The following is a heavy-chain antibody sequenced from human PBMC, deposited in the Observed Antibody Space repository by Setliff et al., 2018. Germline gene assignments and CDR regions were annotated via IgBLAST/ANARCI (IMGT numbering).Heavy chain of an antibody. V-gene: IGHV3-73*01. Sequence: PGGSLRLSCAASGFTLSGSAMHWVRQASGKGLEWVGRIRRKGDSYATAYAASVKGRFTISRDDSKNMAYLQMNSLKIEDTAVYYCSAVLNGDYFDYWGQGTLVTVSS. CDR1: GFTLSGSA. J-gene: IGHJ4*02. CDR3: SAVLNGDYFDY. CDR2: IRRKGDSYAT. D-gene: IGHD4-17*01.